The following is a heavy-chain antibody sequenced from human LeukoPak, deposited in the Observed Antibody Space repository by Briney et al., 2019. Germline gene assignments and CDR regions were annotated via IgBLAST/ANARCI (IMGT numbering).Heavy chain of an antibody. CDR2: INHSGST. CDR3: ARGGELPFDY. CDR1: GGPFSGYY. Sequence: SETLSLTCAVYGGPFSGYYWSWIRQPPGKGLEWIGEINHSGSTNYNPSLKSRVTISVDTSKNQFSLKLSSVTAADTAVYYCARGGELPFDYWGQGTLVTVSS. V-gene: IGHV4-34*01. D-gene: IGHD1-26*01. J-gene: IGHJ4*02.